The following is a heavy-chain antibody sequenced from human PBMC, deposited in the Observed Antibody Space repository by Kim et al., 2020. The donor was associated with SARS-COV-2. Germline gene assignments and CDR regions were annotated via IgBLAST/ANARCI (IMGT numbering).Heavy chain of an antibody. J-gene: IGHJ5*02. CDR3: TRGNFDERGYSNYRCP. CDR2: TSGSGSR. Sequence: SETLSLTCSVSGASVSQYYWTWIRHPPGQEMGLVWYTSGSGSRSYNPSLKIQITVSIDTAKNQFPLKLISLTAADTAVDDFTRGNFDERGYSNYRCPWG. CDR1: GASVSQYY. D-gene: IGHD4-4*01. V-gene: IGHV4-59*08.